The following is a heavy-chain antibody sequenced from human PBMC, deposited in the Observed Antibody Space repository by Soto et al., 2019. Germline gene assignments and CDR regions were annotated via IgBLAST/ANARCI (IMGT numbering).Heavy chain of an antibody. CDR1: GGSISSYY. CDR2: IYYSGST. Sequence: PSETLSLTCTVSGGSISSYYWSWIRQPPGKGLEWIGYIYYSGSTNYNPSLKSRVTISVDTSKNQFSLKLSSVAAADTALYYCARESVGNNWYGPWGQGTLVTAPQ. D-gene: IGHD1-26*01. J-gene: IGHJ5*02. V-gene: IGHV4-59*01. CDR3: ARESVGNNWYGP.